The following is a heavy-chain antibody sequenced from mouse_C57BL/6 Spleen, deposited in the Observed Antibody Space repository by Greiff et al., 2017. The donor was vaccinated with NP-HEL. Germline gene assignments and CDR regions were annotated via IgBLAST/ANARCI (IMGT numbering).Heavy chain of an antibody. CDR2: ISSGGDYI. D-gene: IGHD2-4*01. CDR1: GFTFSSYA. J-gene: IGHJ2*01. V-gene: IGHV5-9-1*02. CDR3: TRCYDYDDFDY. Sequence: EVNVVESGEGLVKPGGSLKLSCAASGFTFSSYAMSWVRQTPEKRLEWVAYISSGGDYIYYADTVKGRFTISRDNARNTLYLQMSSLKSEDTAMYYCTRCYDYDDFDYWGQGTTLTVSS.